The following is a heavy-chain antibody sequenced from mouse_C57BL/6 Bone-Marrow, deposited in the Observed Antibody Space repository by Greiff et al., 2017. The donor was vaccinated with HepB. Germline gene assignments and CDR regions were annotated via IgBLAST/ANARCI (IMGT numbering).Heavy chain of an antibody. CDR1: GYSITSGYY. Sequence: EESGPGLVKPSQSLSLTCSVTGYSITSGYYWNWIRQFPGNKLEWMGYISYDGSNKYNPSLKNRISITRDTSKNQFFLKLNSVTTEDTATYYCARGGTTVVYYFDYWGQGTTLTVSS. CDR3: ARGGTTVVYYFDY. J-gene: IGHJ2*01. CDR2: ISYDGSN. V-gene: IGHV3-6*01. D-gene: IGHD1-1*01.